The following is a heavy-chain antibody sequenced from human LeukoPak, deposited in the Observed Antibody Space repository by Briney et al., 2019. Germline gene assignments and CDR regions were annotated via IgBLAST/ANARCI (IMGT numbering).Heavy chain of an antibody. CDR1: GFTFSTYA. J-gene: IGHJ4*02. CDR3: ANLKFRVRGPREVAY. V-gene: IGHV3-23*01. CDR2: ISDSGDRT. D-gene: IGHD3-10*01. Sequence: PGGSLRLSCAASGFTFSTYAMSWVRQAPGKGLEWVSTISDSGDRTYYADSVKGRFSISRDDSKNTLYLQMNSLRADDTAVYYCANLKFRVRGPREVAYWGQGTLVTVSS.